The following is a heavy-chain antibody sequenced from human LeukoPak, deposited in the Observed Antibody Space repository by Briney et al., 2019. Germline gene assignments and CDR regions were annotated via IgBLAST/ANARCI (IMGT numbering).Heavy chain of an antibody. CDR2: ILYDGSNK. Sequence: GGSLRLSCAASGFTFSSYAMHWVRQAPGKGLEWVAVILYDGSNKYYADSVKGRFTISRDNSKNTLYLQMNSLRAEDTAVYYCARDQGGGGNYGMDVWGQGTTVTVSS. CDR1: GFTFSSYA. CDR3: ARDQGGGGNYGMDV. V-gene: IGHV3-30-3*01. J-gene: IGHJ6*02. D-gene: IGHD2-15*01.